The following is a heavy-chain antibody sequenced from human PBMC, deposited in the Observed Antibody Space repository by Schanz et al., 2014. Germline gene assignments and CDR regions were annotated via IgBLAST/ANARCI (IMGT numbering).Heavy chain of an antibody. J-gene: IGHJ5*02. Sequence: EVHLVESGGGLVQPGGSLRLSCAASGITFSSHSFNWVRQAPGKGLEWISYITYNGGTIYYADSVKGRFTISRDNSKNTLYLQMNSLRAEDTAVYYCARPALWCGDNCFDPWGQGTLVNVSS. D-gene: IGHD3-10*01. CDR2: ITYNGGTI. CDR1: GITFSSHS. V-gene: IGHV3-48*01. CDR3: ARPALWCGDNCFDP.